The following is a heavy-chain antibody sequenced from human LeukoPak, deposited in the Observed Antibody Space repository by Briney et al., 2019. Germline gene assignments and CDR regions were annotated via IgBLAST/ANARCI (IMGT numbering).Heavy chain of an antibody. CDR1: GYTFTGYY. V-gene: IGHV1-2*02. Sequence: ASVKVSCKASGYTFTGYYMHWVRQAPGQGLEWMGWINPNSGGTNYAQKFQGRVTMTRDTSISTAYMELSRLRSDDTAVYYCARDPTDDRGYSYGFDYWGQGTLVTVSS. J-gene: IGHJ4*02. CDR2: INPNSGGT. D-gene: IGHD5-18*01. CDR3: ARDPTDDRGYSYGFDY.